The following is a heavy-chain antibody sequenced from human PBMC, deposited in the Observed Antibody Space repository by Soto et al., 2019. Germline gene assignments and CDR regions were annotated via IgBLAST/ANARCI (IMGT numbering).Heavy chain of an antibody. CDR2: IIPIFGTA. V-gene: IGHV1-69*13. J-gene: IGHJ3*02. CDR3: ARDPGVVIDAFDI. CDR1: GGTFSSYA. Sequence: SVKVSCKASGGTFSSYAISWVRQAPGQGLEWMGGIIPIFGTANYAQKFQGRVTITADESTSTAYMGLSSLRSEDTAVYYCARDPGVVIDAFDIWGQGTMVTVSS. D-gene: IGHD3-3*01.